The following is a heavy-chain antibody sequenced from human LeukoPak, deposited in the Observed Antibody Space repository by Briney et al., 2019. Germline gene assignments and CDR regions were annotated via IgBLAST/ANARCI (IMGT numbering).Heavy chain of an antibody. CDR3: ARRKLGNDY. V-gene: IGHV4-4*07. J-gene: IGHJ4*02. Sequence: SEALSLTCTVSGGSISSYYWRWIRQPAGKGLEWIARIYTSGSTKYYPSLKSRVTMSVDTSKNQFSLKLSSVTAADTAVYYCARRKLGNDYWGQGTVDTVSS. D-gene: IGHD7-27*01. CDR1: GGSISSYY. CDR2: IYTSGST.